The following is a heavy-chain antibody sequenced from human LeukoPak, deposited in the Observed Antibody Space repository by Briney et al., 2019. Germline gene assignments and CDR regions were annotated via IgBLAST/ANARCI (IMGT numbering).Heavy chain of an antibody. CDR1: GGSISSYY. CDR3: ATDVRGLVPYYFDF. J-gene: IGHJ4*02. Sequence: SETLSLTCAVSGGSISSYYWNWIRQPPGKGLEWIGYIYYSGSTNYNPSLKSRVTISIDTSKNQLSLQLTSVTAADTAVYYCATDVRGLVPYYFDFWGQGTLVTVSS. V-gene: IGHV4-59*01. D-gene: IGHD3-10*02. CDR2: IYYSGST.